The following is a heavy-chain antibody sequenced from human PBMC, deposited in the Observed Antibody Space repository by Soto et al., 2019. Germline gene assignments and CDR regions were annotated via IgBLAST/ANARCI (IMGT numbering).Heavy chain of an antibody. CDR2: ISGSGGST. Sequence: PGGSLRLSCAASGFTFSSYAMSWARQSPGKGLEWVSAISGSGGSTYYADSVKGRFTISRDNSKNTLYLQMNSLRAEDTAVYYCAKDTSRWLQYPSFDYWGQGTLVTVSS. V-gene: IGHV3-23*01. D-gene: IGHD5-12*01. J-gene: IGHJ4*02. CDR1: GFTFSSYA. CDR3: AKDTSRWLQYPSFDY.